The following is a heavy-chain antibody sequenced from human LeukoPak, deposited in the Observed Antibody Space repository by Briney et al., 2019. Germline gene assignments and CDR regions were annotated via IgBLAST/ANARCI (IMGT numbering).Heavy chain of an antibody. V-gene: IGHV3-21*04. CDR1: GFTFSSYS. CDR2: ISSSSSYI. D-gene: IGHD6-19*01. CDR3: AKDQRSLGVAGTFDY. J-gene: IGHJ4*02. Sequence: PGGSLRLSCAASGFTFSSYSMNWVRQAPGKGLEWVSSISSSSSYIYYADSVKGRFTISRDNAKNSLYLQMNSLRAEDTAVYYCAKDQRSLGVAGTFDYWGQGTLVTVSS.